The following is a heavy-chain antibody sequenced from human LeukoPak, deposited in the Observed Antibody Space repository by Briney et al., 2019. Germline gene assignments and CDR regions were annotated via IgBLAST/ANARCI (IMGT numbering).Heavy chain of an antibody. CDR3: ARQGWVAVAGTKVDYYYYYMDV. CDR1: GGSFSGYY. J-gene: IGHJ6*03. D-gene: IGHD6-19*01. V-gene: IGHV4-34*01. Sequence: PSETLSLTCAVYGGSFSGYYWSWIRQPPGKGLEWIGEINHSGSTNYNPSLKSRVTISVDTSKNQFSLKLSSVTAADTAVYYCARQGWVAVAGTKVDYYYYYMDVWGKGTTVTISS. CDR2: INHSGST.